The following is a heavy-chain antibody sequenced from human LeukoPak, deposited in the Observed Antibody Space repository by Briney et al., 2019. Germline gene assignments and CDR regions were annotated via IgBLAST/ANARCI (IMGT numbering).Heavy chain of an antibody. Sequence: GGSLRLSCAASGFSFSNYAMTWVRQAPGKGLEWVAVISYDGSNKYYADSVKGRFTISRDNSKNTLYLQMNSLRAEDTAVYYCARDPYFHYFDYWGQGTLVTVSS. V-gene: IGHV3-30-3*01. D-gene: IGHD2/OR15-2a*01. CDR3: ARDPYFHYFDY. CDR1: GFSFSNYA. CDR2: ISYDGSNK. J-gene: IGHJ4*02.